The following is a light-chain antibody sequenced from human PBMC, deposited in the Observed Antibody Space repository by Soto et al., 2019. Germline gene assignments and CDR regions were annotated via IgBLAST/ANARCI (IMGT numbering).Light chain of an antibody. Sequence: EIVLTQSPAILSLSPGERATLSCRASQSVSSYLSWYQQKPGQAPRLLIYDASNRATGSPARFSGSGSGTAFTLTISSIEPEDFAVYYCQQRSNWPRITFGQGTRLEIK. V-gene: IGKV3-11*01. J-gene: IGKJ5*01. CDR2: DAS. CDR3: QQRSNWPRIT. CDR1: QSVSSY.